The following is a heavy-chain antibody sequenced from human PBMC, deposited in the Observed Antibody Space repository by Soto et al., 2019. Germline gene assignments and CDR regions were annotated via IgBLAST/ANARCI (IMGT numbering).Heavy chain of an antibody. V-gene: IGHV1-69*13. Sequence: SVKVSCKASGGTFSSYAISWVRQAPGQGLVWMGGIIPIFGTANYAQKFQGRVTITADESTSTAYMELSSLRSEDTAVYYCARDRRGAALYYYYGMDVWGQGTTVTVSS. CDR3: ARDRRGAALYYYYGMDV. CDR2: IIPIFGTA. CDR1: GGTFSSYA. J-gene: IGHJ6*02. D-gene: IGHD6-13*01.